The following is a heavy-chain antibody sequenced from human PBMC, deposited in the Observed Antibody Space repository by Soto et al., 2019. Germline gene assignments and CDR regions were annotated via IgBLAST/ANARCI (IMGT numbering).Heavy chain of an antibody. V-gene: IGHV1-8*01. CDR3: ARARFCGAFDI. Sequence: QVQLVQSGAEVKKPGASVKVSCKTSGYTFTSYDSNWVRQATGQGLEWIGWMNPNSGNTAYAQKFQGRVTMTRKTSISTAYMELSSLRSEDTAVYYCARARFCGAFDIWGQGTMVTVSS. CDR2: MNPNSGNT. D-gene: IGHD2-21*01. J-gene: IGHJ3*02. CDR1: GYTFTSYD.